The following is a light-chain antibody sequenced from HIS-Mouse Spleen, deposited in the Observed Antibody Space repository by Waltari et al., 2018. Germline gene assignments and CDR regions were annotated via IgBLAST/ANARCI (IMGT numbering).Light chain of an antibody. CDR3: SSYAGSNNLGV. CDR1: SSDVGGYNY. V-gene: IGLV2-8*01. CDR2: EVS. Sequence: QSALTQPPSASGSPGQSVTISCPGTSSDVGGYNYASWYQQHPGKAPKLMIYEVSKRPSGVPDRFSGSKSGNTASLTVSGLQAEDEADYYCSSYAGSNNLGVFGGGTKLTVL. J-gene: IGLJ2*01.